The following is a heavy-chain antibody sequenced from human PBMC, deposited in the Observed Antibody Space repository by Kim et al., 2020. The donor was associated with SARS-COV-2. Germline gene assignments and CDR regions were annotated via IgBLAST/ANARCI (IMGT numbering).Heavy chain of an antibody. J-gene: IGHJ5*02. Sequence: GGSLRLSCAASGFTFSTYWMTWVRQVPGKGLEWVANINQDGTEKYYVDSLKGRFTISRDNAKNSLNLQMNSLRADDTAVYYCARACSSTNCSGWFDPWGQGTLVTVSS. D-gene: IGHD2-2*01. CDR1: GFTFSTYW. V-gene: IGHV3-7*03. CDR2: INQDGTEK. CDR3: ARACSSTNCSGWFDP.